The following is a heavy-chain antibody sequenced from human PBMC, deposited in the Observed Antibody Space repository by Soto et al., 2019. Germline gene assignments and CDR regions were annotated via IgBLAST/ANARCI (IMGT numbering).Heavy chain of an antibody. CDR2: IIPIFGTA. D-gene: IGHD6-19*01. V-gene: IGHV1-69*01. CDR3: ARERIAVAGRMGWYFDY. J-gene: IGHJ4*02. CDR1: GGTFSSYA. Sequence: QVQLVQSVAEVKKPGSSVKVSCKASGGTFSSYAISWVRQAPGQGLEWMGGIIPIFGTANYAQKFQGRVTITSDEYTSTAYMELSSLRSEDTAVYYCARERIAVAGRMGWYFDYWGQGTLVTVSS.